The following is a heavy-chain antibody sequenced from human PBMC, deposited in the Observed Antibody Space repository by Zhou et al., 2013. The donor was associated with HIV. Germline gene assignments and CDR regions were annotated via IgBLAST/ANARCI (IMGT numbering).Heavy chain of an antibody. CDR1: GYTFTRYY. D-gene: IGHD2-15*01. CDR3: ARYCSGGSCYSR. J-gene: IGHJ4*02. V-gene: IGHV1-46*01. Sequence: QVQLVQSGAEVKKTGASVKVSCKASGYTFTRYYMHWVRQAPGQGLEWMGIINPSGGGTNYTQKFQGRVTMASDMSTSTVYMELSSLRSEDTAVYYCARYCSGGSCYSRWGQGTLVTVSS. CDR2: INPSGGGT.